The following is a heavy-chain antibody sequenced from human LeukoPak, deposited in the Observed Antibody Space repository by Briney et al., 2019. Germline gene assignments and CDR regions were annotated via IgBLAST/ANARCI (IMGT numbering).Heavy chain of an antibody. CDR2: ISSSSSYI. CDR3: AREIATIFGVVTDRSYYMDV. Sequence: GGSLRLSCAASGFTFSSYSMNWVRQAPGKGLEWVSSISSSSSYIYYADSVKGRFTISRDNAKNSLYLQMNSLRAEDTAVYYCAREIATIFGVVTDRSYYMDVWGKGTTVTVSS. CDR1: GFTFSSYS. D-gene: IGHD3-3*01. V-gene: IGHV3-21*01. J-gene: IGHJ6*03.